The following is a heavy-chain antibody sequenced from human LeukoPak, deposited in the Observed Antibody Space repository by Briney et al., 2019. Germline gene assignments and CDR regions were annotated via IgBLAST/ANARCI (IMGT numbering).Heavy chain of an antibody. CDR2: IYSGGST. D-gene: IGHD6-13*01. Sequence: PGGSLTLSCAASGFTFSSYWMHWVRQAPGKGLEWVSVIYSGGSTYYADSVKGRFTISRDNSKNTLYLQMNSLRAEDTAVYYCARRPGIAAAGTNYWGQGTLVTVSS. V-gene: IGHV3-53*01. CDR1: GFTFSSYW. J-gene: IGHJ4*02. CDR3: ARRPGIAAAGTNY.